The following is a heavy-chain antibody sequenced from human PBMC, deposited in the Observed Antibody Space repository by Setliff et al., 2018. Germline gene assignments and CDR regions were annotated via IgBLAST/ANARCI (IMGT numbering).Heavy chain of an antibody. CDR1: GGSISSYY. CDR2: INYSGST. V-gene: IGHV4-59*01. J-gene: IGHJ1*01. CDR3: ALSSSWFKDFQH. D-gene: IGHD6-13*01. Sequence: SETLSLTCTVSGGSISSYYWSWIRQPPGKGLEWIGYINYSGSTNYNPSLKSRVAISEDMSKNQFSLKVSSVTAADTAIYYCALSSSWFKDFQHWGQGTLVTVSS.